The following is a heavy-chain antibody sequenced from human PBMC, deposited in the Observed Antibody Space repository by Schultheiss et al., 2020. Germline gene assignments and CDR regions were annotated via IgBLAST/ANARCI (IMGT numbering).Heavy chain of an antibody. J-gene: IGHJ6*03. CDR2: ISWNSGSI. Sequence: GGSLRLSCAASGFTFDDYAMHWVRQAPGKGLEWVSGISWNSGSIGYADSVKGRFTISRDNAKNSLYLQMNSLRAEDTAVYYCARDCSTSCYRSFYYYYYYMDVWGKGTTVTVSS. D-gene: IGHD2-2*01. CDR3: ARDCSTSCYRSFYYYYYYMDV. CDR1: GFTFDDYA. V-gene: IGHV3-9*01.